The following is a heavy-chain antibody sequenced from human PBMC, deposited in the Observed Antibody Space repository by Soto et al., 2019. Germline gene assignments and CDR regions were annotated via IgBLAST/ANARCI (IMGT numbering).Heavy chain of an antibody. CDR1: GVSFSGYY. CDR2: INHSGST. D-gene: IGHD5-12*01. J-gene: IGHJ2*01. V-gene: IGHV4-34*01. CDR3: ARGWVHSGYDFVNGGFRWYFDL. Sequence: SETLSLTCAVYGVSFSGYYWSWIRQPPGKGLEWIGEINHSGSTNYNPSLKSRVTISVDTSKNQFSLKLSSVTAADTAVYYCARGWVHSGYDFVNGGFRWYFDLWGRGTLVTVSS.